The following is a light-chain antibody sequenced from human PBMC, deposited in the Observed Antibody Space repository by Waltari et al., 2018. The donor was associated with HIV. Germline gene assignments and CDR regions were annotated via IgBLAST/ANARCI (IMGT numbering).Light chain of an antibody. CDR1: QSVSTK. Sequence: EIVLTQSPATLSEFPGERATLSCRASQSVSTKLAWYRQKPGQSPRLLIYDASTRATGIPARFSGSGSGTEFTLTIISLQSEDFALYFCQQYSTWPPWTFGQGTQLEIK. CDR2: DAS. J-gene: IGKJ1*01. V-gene: IGKV3-15*01. CDR3: QQYSTWPPWT.